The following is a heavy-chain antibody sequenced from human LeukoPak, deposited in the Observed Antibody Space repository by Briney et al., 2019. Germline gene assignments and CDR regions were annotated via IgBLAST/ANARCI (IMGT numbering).Heavy chain of an antibody. Sequence: SETLSLTCAVCGGSFSGYYWSWIRQPPGKGLEWIGEINHSGSTNYNPSLKSRVTISVDTSKNQFSLKLSSVTAADTAVYYCARGYGRGYSYGRYFDYWGQGTLVTVSS. V-gene: IGHV4-34*01. CDR3: ARGYGRGYSYGRYFDY. J-gene: IGHJ4*02. D-gene: IGHD5-18*01. CDR2: INHSGST. CDR1: GGSFSGYY.